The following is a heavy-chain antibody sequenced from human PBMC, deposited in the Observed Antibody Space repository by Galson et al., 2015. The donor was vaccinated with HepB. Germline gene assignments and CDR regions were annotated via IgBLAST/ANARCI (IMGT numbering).Heavy chain of an antibody. D-gene: IGHD3-22*01. V-gene: IGHV1-24*01. CDR2: FDPEDGET. J-gene: IGHJ6*02. Sequence: SVKVSCKVSGYTLTELSMHWVRQAPGKGLEWMGGFDPEDGETIYAQKFQGRITMTEDTSTDTAYMELSSLRSEDTAVYYCATDNIVVTRGGMDVWGQGTTVTVSS. CDR1: GYTLTELS. CDR3: ATDNIVVTRGGMDV.